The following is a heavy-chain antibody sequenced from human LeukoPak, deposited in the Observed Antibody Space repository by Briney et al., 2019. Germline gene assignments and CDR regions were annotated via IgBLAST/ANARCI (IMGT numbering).Heavy chain of an antibody. CDR2: IYYSGST. V-gene: IGHV4-59*08. J-gene: IGHJ4*02. D-gene: IGHD6-19*01. CDR1: GGSISSYY. Sequence: SEALSLTCTVSGGSISSYYWSWIRQPPGKGLEWIGYIYYSGSTNYNPSLKSRVTISVDTSKNQFSLKLSSVTAADTAVYYCARLDSSGWYYFDYWGQGTLVTVSS. CDR3: ARLDSSGWYYFDY.